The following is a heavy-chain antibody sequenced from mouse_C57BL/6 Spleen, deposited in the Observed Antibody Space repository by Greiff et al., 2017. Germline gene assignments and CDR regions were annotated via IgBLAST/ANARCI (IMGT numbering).Heavy chain of an antibody. CDR3: ARSGTTVVATDFDV. J-gene: IGHJ1*03. CDR2: INPSNGGT. CDR1: GYTFTSYW. D-gene: IGHD1-1*01. Sequence: VQLQQSGTELVKPGASVKLSCKASGYTFTSYWMHWVKQRPGQGLEWIGNINPSNGGTNYNEKFKSKATLTVDKSSSTAYMQLSSLTSEDSAVYYCARSGTTVVATDFDVGGTGTTVTVSS. V-gene: IGHV1-53*01.